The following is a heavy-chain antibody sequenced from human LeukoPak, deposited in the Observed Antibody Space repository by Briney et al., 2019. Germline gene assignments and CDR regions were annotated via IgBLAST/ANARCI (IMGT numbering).Heavy chain of an antibody. V-gene: IGHV4-61*08. CDR1: GGSISSGGYY. J-gene: IGHJ4*02. Sequence: SETLSLTCTVSGGSISSGGYYWSWIRQHPGKGLEWIGYIYYSGSATYKPSLKSRVTISVDTSKNQFSLKLSSVTAADTAVYYCARLSIVGATNFDYWGQGTLVTVSS. CDR3: ARLSIVGATNFDY. CDR2: IYYSGSA. D-gene: IGHD1-26*01.